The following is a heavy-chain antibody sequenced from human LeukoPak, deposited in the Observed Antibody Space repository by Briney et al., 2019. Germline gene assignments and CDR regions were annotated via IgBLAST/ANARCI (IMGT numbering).Heavy chain of an antibody. Sequence: PGGSLRLSCVASGFAFRSFSMNWVCQAPGKGLEWLSYISSSSSDIYYADSLKGRFTISRDNPKNSLYLQMNSLRPDDTAVYYCARAIASYGDSAYWGQGTLVTVSS. D-gene: IGHD5-18*01. CDR1: GFAFRSFS. J-gene: IGHJ4*02. CDR2: ISSSSSDI. V-gene: IGHV3-21*06. CDR3: ARAIASYGDSAY.